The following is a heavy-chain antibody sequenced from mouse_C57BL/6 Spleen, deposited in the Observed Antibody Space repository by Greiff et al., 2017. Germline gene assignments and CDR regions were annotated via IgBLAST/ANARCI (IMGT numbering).Heavy chain of an antibody. CDR3: TRSTGYFDV. V-gene: IGHV1-15*01. Sequence: QVQLKESGAELVRPGASVTLSCKASGYTFTDYEMHWVKQTPVHGLEWIGAIDPETGGTAYNQKFKGKAILTADKSSSTAYMELRSLTSEDSAVYYCTRSTGYFDVWGTGTTVTVSS. J-gene: IGHJ1*03. CDR1: GYTFTDYE. CDR2: IDPETGGT.